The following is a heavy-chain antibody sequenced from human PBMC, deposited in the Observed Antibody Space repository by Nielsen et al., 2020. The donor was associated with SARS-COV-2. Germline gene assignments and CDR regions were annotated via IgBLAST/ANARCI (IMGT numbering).Heavy chain of an antibody. CDR1: GYSFTNYW. CDR2: IFAGDSDT. V-gene: IGHV5-51*01. D-gene: IGHD3-9*01. J-gene: IGHJ4*02. CDR3: ARVQNYDVLTCYRLRAAPFDY. Sequence: GESLKISCQGSGYSFTNYWIGWVRQMPGKGLEWMGIIFAGDSDTRYSPSFQGQVTISADKSISTAYLQWSSLKASDTAMYFCARVQNYDVLTCYRLRAAPFDYWGQGTLVTVSS.